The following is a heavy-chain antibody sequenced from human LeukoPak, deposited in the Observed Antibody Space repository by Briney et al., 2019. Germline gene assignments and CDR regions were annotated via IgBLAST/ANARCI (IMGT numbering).Heavy chain of an antibody. J-gene: IGHJ4*02. Sequence: SETLSLTCTVSGGSISNYYWSWIRQPPGKGLEWIGYIYYSGTTNYNPSLKSRVTISVDTSKNQFSLRLSSVTAADTAVYYCARHRYSSGWLGCRWGQGTLVTVSS. CDR3: ARHRYSSGWLGCR. V-gene: IGHV4-59*08. D-gene: IGHD6-19*01. CDR1: GGSISNYY. CDR2: IYYSGTT.